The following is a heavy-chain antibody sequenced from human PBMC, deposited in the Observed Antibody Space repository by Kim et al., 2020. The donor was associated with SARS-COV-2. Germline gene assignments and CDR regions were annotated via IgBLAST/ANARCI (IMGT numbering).Heavy chain of an antibody. J-gene: IGHJ4*01. CDR3: AKDLLYYYDSSGCLHY. Sequence: GGSLRLSCAASGFTFTTYAMSWVRQAPGRGLEWVSAITGSGDSTYYADSVKGRFTISRDNSKNTLYLQMNSLRAEDTAVYYCAKDLLYYYDSSGCLHYWG. CDR2: ITGSGDST. CDR1: GFTFTTYA. V-gene: IGHV3-23*01. D-gene: IGHD3-22*01.